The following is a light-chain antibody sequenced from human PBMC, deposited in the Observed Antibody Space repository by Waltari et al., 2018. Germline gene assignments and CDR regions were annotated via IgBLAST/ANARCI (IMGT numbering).Light chain of an antibody. V-gene: IGLV2-14*01. CDR1: NSDVGAYNY. Sequence: QSALTQPASVSGSPGQSITISCTGTNSDVGAYNYVSWYQQHPGKVPKLMIYEVSNRPSGVSNRFPGSNAGNPASLTISGLQAEDEGDYYCSSYSGTSTWVFGGGTKLTVL. CDR2: EVS. CDR3: SSYSGTSTWV. J-gene: IGLJ3*02.